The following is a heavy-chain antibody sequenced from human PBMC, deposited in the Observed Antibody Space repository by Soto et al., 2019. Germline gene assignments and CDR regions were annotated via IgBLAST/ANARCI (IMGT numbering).Heavy chain of an antibody. CDR2: ISYDGSNK. CDR3: AKDQGSGDIVLVFDY. J-gene: IGHJ4*02. V-gene: IGHV3-30*18. Sequence: PGGSLRLSCAASGFTFSSYGMHWVRQAPGKGLEWVAVISYDGSNKYYADSVKGRFTISRDNSKNTLYLQMNSLRAEDTAVYYCAKDQGSGDIVLVFDYWGQGTLVTVSS. D-gene: IGHD2-2*01. CDR1: GFTFSSYG.